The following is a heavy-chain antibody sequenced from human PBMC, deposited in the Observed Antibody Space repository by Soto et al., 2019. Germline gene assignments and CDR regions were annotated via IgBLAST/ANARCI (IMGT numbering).Heavy chain of an antibody. J-gene: IGHJ4*02. V-gene: IGHV3-7*03. D-gene: IGHD2-15*01. CDR1: GFTFSSYW. Sequence: GGSLRLSCAASGFTFSSYWMSWVRQAPGKGLEWVANIKQDGTEKYYVDSVKGRFTISRDNTKNSVYLQMNSLRAEDTAVYYCARYCSGGSCWDYWGQGTLVTVS. CDR3: ARYCSGGSCWDY. CDR2: IKQDGTEK.